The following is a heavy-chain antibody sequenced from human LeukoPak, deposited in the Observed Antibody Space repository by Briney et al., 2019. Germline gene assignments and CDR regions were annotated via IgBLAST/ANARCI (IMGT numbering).Heavy chain of an antibody. J-gene: IGHJ4*02. CDR1: GLIFSSYA. CDR2: ISGSGGST. CDR3: AKDAAHDYIYDY. Sequence: GGSLRLSCAASGLIFSSYAMSWVRRSPGKGREWVSAISGSGGSTYYADSVKGRFTISRDNSKNTLYLQMNSLRAKDTAVYYCAKDAAHDYIYDYWGQGTLVTVSS. V-gene: IGHV3-23*01. D-gene: IGHD4-11*01.